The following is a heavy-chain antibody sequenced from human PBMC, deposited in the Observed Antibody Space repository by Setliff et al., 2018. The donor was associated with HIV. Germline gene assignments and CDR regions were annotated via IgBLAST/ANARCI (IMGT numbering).Heavy chain of an antibody. CDR3: ARVPGDYGDNPIDY. D-gene: IGHD4-17*01. J-gene: IGHJ4*02. Sequence: ASVKVSCKASGYNFFSYGISWVRQAPGQGLEWMGWISTFDGNTDYAQNVQVRVTMTTDTSTSTVYMELRSLRSDDTAVYYCARVPGDYGDNPIDYWGQGTLVTVSS. V-gene: IGHV1-18*01. CDR1: GYNFFSYG. CDR2: ISTFDGNT.